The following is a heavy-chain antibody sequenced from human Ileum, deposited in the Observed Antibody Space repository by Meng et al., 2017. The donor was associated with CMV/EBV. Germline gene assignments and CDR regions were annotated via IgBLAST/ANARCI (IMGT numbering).Heavy chain of an antibody. CDR2: INNDGSYT. CDR3: ASLPLVVPIAMDAFDI. Sequence: GESLKISCAASGFTFSRYWMHWVRQDPGKGLVWVSRINNDGSYTSYADSVKGRFTISRDNAKNTLYLQMNSLRAEDTAVYYCASLPLVVPIAMDAFDIWGQGTMVTVSS. D-gene: IGHD2-2*01. J-gene: IGHJ3*02. CDR1: GFTFSRYW. V-gene: IGHV3-74*01.